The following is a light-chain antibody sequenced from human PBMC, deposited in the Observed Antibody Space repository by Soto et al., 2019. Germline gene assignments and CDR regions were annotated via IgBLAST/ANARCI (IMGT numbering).Light chain of an antibody. CDR2: NNN. Sequence: QSVLTQPPSASGTPGQRVTISCSGSSSNIGSNTGNWYQQLPGTTPKLLIYNNNQRPSGVPDRCSGSKSGTSASLAISGLQSDDEADYYCAAWDGSLSAYVFGTGTKVTVL. CDR1: SSNIGSNT. V-gene: IGLV1-44*01. J-gene: IGLJ1*01. CDR3: AAWDGSLSAYV.